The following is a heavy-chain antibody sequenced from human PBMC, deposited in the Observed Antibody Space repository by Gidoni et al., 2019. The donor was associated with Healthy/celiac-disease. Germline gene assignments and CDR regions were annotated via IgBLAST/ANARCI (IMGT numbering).Heavy chain of an antibody. CDR1: GFTFRDYY. J-gene: IGHJ6*02. D-gene: IGHD3-16*01. CDR2: ISSSGSTI. Sequence: QVQLVESGGGLVKPGGSLKLSWAASGFTFRDYYLSWIRQAPGKGLEWVSYISSSGSTIYYADSVKGRFTISRDNAKNSLYLQMNSLRAEDTAVYYWARERVITFGGSMDVWGQGTTVTVSS. CDR3: ARERVITFGGSMDV. V-gene: IGHV3-11*01.